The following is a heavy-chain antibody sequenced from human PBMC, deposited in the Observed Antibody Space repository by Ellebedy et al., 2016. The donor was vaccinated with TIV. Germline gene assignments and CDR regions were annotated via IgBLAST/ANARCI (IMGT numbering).Heavy chain of an antibody. CDR2: INPNNGGT. V-gene: IGHV1-2*02. CDR3: VTHGYSGYDYFDY. Sequence: ASVKVSXKASGYSFIGYYMHWVRQAPGQGLEWMGWINPNNGGTNSAQKFQGRVTMTRDASISTAYMELSRLRSDDTAVYYCVTHGYSGYDYFDYWGQGTLVTVSS. CDR1: GYSFIGYY. J-gene: IGHJ4*02. D-gene: IGHD5-12*01.